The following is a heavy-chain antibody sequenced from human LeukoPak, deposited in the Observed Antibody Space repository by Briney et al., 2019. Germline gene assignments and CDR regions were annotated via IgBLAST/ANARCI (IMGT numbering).Heavy chain of an antibody. V-gene: IGHV3-30*18. J-gene: IGHJ4*02. D-gene: IGHD2-2*01. CDR3: AKMGGLGYCSSTSCSYFDY. CDR2: ISYDGSNK. CDR1: GFTFSSYG. Sequence: GRSLRLSCAASGFTFSSYGMHWVRQAPGKGLEWVAVISYDGSNKYYADSVKGRFTISRDNSKNTLYLQMNSLRAEDTAVYYCAKMGGLGYCSSTSCSYFDYWGQGTLVTVSS.